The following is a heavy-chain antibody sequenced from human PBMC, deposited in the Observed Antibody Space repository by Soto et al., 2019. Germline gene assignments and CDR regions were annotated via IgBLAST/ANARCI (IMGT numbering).Heavy chain of an antibody. V-gene: IGHV2-5*02. J-gene: IGHJ3*02. CDR2: IYWDGDR. CDR1: EFSLTTTGVG. Sequence: QITLKESGPTLVKPTQTLTLTCTFSEFSLTTTGVGVGWIRQPPGKALEWLTVIYWDGDRRYSQSLKSRLTVTKDTSKNQGVLTMSNIDPVDTATYYCAHLTITYGGDIGDEAFDIWGQGTMVTVSS. D-gene: IGHD3-16*02. CDR3: AHLTITYGGDIGDEAFDI.